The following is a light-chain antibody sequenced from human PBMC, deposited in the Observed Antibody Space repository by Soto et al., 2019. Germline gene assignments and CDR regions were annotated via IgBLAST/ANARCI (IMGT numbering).Light chain of an antibody. CDR2: DVT. CDR3: ISYSSSSTHVV. Sequence: QSALTQPASVSGSPGRSVTISCTGSSSDVGDFNYVSWYQHLPGRAPKLIIYDVTNRPSGIPYRFSASKSGRTASLTISGLQAEDEADYYCISYSSSSTHVVFGGGTKLTVL. J-gene: IGLJ2*01. CDR1: SSDVGDFNY. V-gene: IGLV2-14*03.